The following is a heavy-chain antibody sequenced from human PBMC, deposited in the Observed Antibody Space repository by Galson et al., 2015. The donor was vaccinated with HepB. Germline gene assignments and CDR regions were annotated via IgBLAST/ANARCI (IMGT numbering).Heavy chain of an antibody. V-gene: IGHV3-11*06. CDR3: ATGIAVAGTGALGY. J-gene: IGHJ4*02. D-gene: IGHD6-19*01. Sequence: SLRLSCAASGFTFSDYYMSWIRQAPGKGLEWISYIRSSSTYTSYADSVKGRFTISRDNAKNSLYLQMYSLRAEDTAVYYCATGIAVAGTGALGYWGQGTLVTVSS. CDR1: GFTFSDYY. CDR2: IRSSSTYT.